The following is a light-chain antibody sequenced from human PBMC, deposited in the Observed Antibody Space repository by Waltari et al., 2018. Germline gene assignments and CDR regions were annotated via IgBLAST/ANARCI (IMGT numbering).Light chain of an antibody. J-gene: IGLJ3*02. CDR2: SNN. V-gene: IGLV1-44*01. Sequence: QSVLTQPPSASGTPGQRVTISCSGSSSNIGSNTATWSRQLPGTAPKLLIYSNNQRPSGVPDRFSGSKSGTSASLAISGLHSEDEADYYCSAWDDSLNGLWLFGGGTRLTVL. CDR1: SSNIGSNT. CDR3: SAWDDSLNGLWL.